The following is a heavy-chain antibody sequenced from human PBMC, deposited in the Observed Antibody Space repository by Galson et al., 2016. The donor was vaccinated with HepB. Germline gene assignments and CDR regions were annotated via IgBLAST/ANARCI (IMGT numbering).Heavy chain of an antibody. CDR3: ATEAMVAYFD. J-gene: IGHJ4*02. CDR1: GLKITNYW. V-gene: IGHV3-7*01. Sequence: SLRLSCAVSGLKITNYWMDWVRQAPGKGLEWVANIKYDARKNYYMDSVRGRFTNSRDSAKDSVYLQMRSLRVDDSGVYYCATEAMVAYFDWGPGTPGTVSS. D-gene: IGHD5-18*01. CDR2: IKYDARKN.